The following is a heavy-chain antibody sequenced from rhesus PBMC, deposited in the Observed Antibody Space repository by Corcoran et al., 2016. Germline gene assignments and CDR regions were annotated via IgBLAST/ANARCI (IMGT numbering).Heavy chain of an antibody. CDR3: ATLVVVAMGGFDY. CDR1: GGSISSNY. J-gene: IGHJ4*01. V-gene: IGHV4-173*01. D-gene: IGHD2-21*01. CDR2: ISGSGGST. Sequence: QLQLQESGPGLVKPSETLSLTCAVSGGSISSNYWSWIRQPPGKGLELIGRISGSGGSTDYNPYLKGRITITTDTAKNQFSLKLSSVTAADTDVYYCATLVVVAMGGFDYWGQGVLVTVSS.